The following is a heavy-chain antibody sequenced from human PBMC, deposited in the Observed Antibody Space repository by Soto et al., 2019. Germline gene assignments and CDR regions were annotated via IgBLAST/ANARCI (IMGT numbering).Heavy chain of an antibody. J-gene: IGHJ5*02. D-gene: IGHD6-13*01. Sequence: GGSLRLSCAASGFIFRSYAMSWVRQSPGTGLEWVSDISGSGGVTYYADSVKGRFTISRDNSKNTLYLQMNSLRAEDTAVYYCAKSIAAVGGWFDPWGQGTLVTVSS. CDR3: AKSIAAVGGWFDP. V-gene: IGHV3-23*01. CDR2: ISGSGGVT. CDR1: GFIFRSYA.